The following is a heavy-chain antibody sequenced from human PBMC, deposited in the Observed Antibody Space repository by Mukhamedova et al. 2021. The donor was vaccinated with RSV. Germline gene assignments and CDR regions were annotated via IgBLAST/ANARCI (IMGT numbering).Heavy chain of an antibody. D-gene: IGHD2-15*01. Sequence: GKGPEYVSAISPSGSSAYYADSVKGRFTISRDNSNNMLYLQMRSLRVEDTAVYYCLRRYCSGGSCPSPFDYWGQGTLVTVSS. V-gene: IGHV3-64D*06. CDR3: LRRYCSGGSCPSPFDY. CDR2: ISPSGSSA. J-gene: IGHJ4*02.